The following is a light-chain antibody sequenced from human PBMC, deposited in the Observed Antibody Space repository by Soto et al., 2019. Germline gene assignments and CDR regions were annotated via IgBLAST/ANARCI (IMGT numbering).Light chain of an antibody. Sequence: EIVLTQSPATLSLSPGESATLSCRASRTVGNFLAWYQQKPGQAPSLLIYDATNRATGIPARFSGSGSGTDFTLTISSLELDDFAVYYCQQRYNWPPLTSGGGTKVEIK. CDR3: QQRYNWPPLT. CDR2: DAT. V-gene: IGKV3-11*01. J-gene: IGKJ4*01. CDR1: RTVGNF.